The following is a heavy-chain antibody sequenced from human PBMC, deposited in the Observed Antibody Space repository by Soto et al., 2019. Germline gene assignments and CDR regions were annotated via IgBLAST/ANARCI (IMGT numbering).Heavy chain of an antibody. CDR2: ISGSSSYI. D-gene: IGHD3-22*01. V-gene: IGHV3-21*02. J-gene: IGHJ4*02. CDR1: GFCFSSYT. CDR3: AREYDSSGYDY. Sequence: EVLLVESGGGLVKPGGSLRLSCAAYGFCFSSYTMNWFRQAPGKGLEWVSSISGSSSYIYYADSVKGRFSISRDNAKNSLYLQMNSLRAEDTAVYYCAREYDSSGYDYWGQGSLVIVSS.